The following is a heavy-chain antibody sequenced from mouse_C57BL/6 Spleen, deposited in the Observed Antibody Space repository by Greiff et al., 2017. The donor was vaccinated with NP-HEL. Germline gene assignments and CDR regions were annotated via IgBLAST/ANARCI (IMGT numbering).Heavy chain of an antibody. Sequence: EVQRVESGPGLVKPSQSLSLTCSVTGYSITSGYYWNWIRQFPGNKLEWMGYISYDGSNNYNPSLKNRISITRDTSKNQFFLKLKSVTTEDTATYYCARGGHPYYYAMDYWGQGTSVTVSS. CDR3: ARGGHPYYYAMDY. CDR2: ISYDGSN. J-gene: IGHJ4*01. V-gene: IGHV3-6*01. CDR1: GYSITSGYY.